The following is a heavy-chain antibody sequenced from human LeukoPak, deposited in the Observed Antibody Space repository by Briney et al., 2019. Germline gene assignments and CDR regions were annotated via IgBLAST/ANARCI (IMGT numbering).Heavy chain of an antibody. V-gene: IGHV1-18*01. CDR2: ISAYNGNT. CDR3: AREKDGYSSGWYHFNNYYYYLDV. Sequence: ASVKVSCKASGYTFTSYGISWVRQAPGQGLEWMGWISAYNGNTNYAQKLQGRVTMTTDTSTSTAYMELRSLRSDDTAVYYCAREKDGYSSGWYHFNNYYYYLDVWGKGTTVTISS. D-gene: IGHD6-19*01. CDR1: GYTFTSYG. J-gene: IGHJ6*03.